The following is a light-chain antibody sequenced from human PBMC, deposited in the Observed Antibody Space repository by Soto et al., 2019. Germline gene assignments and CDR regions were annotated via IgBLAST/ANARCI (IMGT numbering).Light chain of an antibody. J-gene: IGKJ1*01. Sequence: DIVLTQSPGTLSLSPGEGATLSCRASQSVTNRYLAWYQQKPGQAPRLLFFGASIRDTGIPDRFSGSGSGTDFTLTISRLEPEDFEVYYCHQYGSSPGTFGPGTKVDIK. CDR3: HQYGSSPGT. CDR1: QSVTNRY. V-gene: IGKV3-20*01. CDR2: GAS.